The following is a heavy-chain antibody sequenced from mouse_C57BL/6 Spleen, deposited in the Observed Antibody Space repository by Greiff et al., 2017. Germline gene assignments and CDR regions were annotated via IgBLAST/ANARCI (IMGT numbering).Heavy chain of an antibody. CDR2: IDPETGGT. V-gene: IGHV1-15*01. D-gene: IGHD2-5*01. CDR1: GYTFTDYE. Sequence: QVQLQQSGAELVRPGASVTLSCKASGYTFTDYEMHWVKQTPVHGLEWIGAIDPETGGTAYTQKFKGKAILTADKSSSTAYMELRSLTSEDSAVYYCTRENYSNYWFDYWGQGTTLTVSS. J-gene: IGHJ2*01. CDR3: TRENYSNYWFDY.